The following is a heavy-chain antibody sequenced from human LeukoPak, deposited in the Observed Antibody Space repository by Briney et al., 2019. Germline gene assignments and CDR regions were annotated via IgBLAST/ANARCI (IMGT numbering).Heavy chain of an antibody. J-gene: IGHJ4*02. Sequence: SETLSLTCADAGGSISRTNWWSWVRQPPGKGLEWIGEIYHSGSTNYNPSLKSRVTISIDKSKTQFSLKVTSVTAADTAVYYCARVLVRGVSFDFWGQGTLVTVSS. V-gene: IGHV4-4*02. CDR3: ARVLVRGVSFDF. CDR2: IYHSGST. D-gene: IGHD3-10*01. CDR1: GGSISRTNW.